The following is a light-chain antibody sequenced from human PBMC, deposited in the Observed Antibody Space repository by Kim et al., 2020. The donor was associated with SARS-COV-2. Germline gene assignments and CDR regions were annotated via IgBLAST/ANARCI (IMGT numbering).Light chain of an antibody. V-gene: IGLV1-47*01. J-gene: IGLJ1*01. CDR2: RND. CDR3: AARDDTLSGFL. Sequence: GQRVTISCSGSISNIGSHSVYWYQHFPGTAPKLLIYRNDQRPSGVPDRFSGSKSGTSASLAISGLRSADEADYYCAARDDTLSGFLFGGGTKVTVL. CDR1: ISNIGSHS.